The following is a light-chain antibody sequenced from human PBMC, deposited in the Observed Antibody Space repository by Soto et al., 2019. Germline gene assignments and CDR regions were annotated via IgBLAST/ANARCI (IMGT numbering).Light chain of an antibody. CDR2: KAS. J-gene: IGKJ1*01. CDR3: QQYTSYSPCA. Sequence: DIPMNKFPSALSASVGDRVTITCRASQSISNWLAWYQQKPGKAPKLLIYKASSLQSGVPSRFTGSGSGTEFTLTISSLQPDDFATYYCQQYTSYSPCAFGQGTKVDIK. V-gene: IGKV1-5*03. CDR1: QSISNW.